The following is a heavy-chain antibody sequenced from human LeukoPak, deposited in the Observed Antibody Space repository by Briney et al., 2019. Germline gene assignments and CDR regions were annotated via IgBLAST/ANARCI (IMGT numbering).Heavy chain of an antibody. V-gene: IGHV4-34*01. Sequence: SETLSLTCAVYGGSFSGYYWSWIRQPPGKGLEWIGEINLSGSTNYNPSRKSRVTISVDTSKNQFSLKLSSVTAADTAVYYCARADSSGWRLWGQGTLVTVSS. CDR1: GGSFSGYY. CDR2: INLSGST. D-gene: IGHD6-25*01. CDR3: ARADSSGWRL. J-gene: IGHJ4*02.